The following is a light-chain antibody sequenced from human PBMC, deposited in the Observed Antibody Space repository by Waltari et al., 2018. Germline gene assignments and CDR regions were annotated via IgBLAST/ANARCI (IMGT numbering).Light chain of an antibody. J-gene: IGLJ7*01. CDR2: ETT. CDR3: GTWDSSLGGAV. CDR1: SSNIGNNY. Sequence: QSVLTQPPSVPAAPGQRVTISCSGGSSNIGNNYVSWYRQFPGTAPKLLIYETTERPSGIPGRVSGSKPATSATLDITGLQAEDEADYYCGTWDSSLGGAVFEGGTHLTVL. V-gene: IGLV1-51*02.